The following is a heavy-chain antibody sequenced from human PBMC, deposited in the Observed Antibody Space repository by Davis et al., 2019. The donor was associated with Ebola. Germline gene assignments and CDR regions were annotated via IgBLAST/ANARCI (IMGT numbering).Heavy chain of an antibody. Sequence: SETLSLTCSVSDGSINSYYWSWIRQPPGKGLEWIGYIYYGGNTNYNPSLKSRVTLSVHTSENKFSLKLSSVTAADTAVYYCARGPSSSPSAIYYYYGMDVWGQGTTVTVS. CDR2: IYYGGNT. CDR3: ARGPSSSPSAIYYYYGMDV. CDR1: DGSINSYY. J-gene: IGHJ6*02. D-gene: IGHD6-6*01. V-gene: IGHV4-59*08.